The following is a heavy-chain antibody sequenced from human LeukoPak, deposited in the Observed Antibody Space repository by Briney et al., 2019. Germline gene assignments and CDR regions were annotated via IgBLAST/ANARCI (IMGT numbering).Heavy chain of an antibody. CDR1: GFTLSNSD. V-gene: IGHV3-23*01. CDR3: ANRVH. CDR2: IRGSGYYA. J-gene: IGHJ4*02. D-gene: IGHD3-10*01. Sequence: GGSLRLSCTASGFTLSNSDMNWVRQAPGKGLEWVSSIRGSGYYAEYTDSVKGRFTISRDNSKNTLYLQMNSLRAEDTAVYYCANRVHWGQGTLVTVSS.